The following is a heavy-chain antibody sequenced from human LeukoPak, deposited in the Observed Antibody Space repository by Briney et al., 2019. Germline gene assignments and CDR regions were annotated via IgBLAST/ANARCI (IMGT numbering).Heavy chain of an antibody. V-gene: IGHV4-61*02. J-gene: IGHJ4*02. CDR1: GGSISSGAYY. CDR3: ARDVYDFWSGYYD. CDR2: IYTSGST. Sequence: SQTLSLTCTVSGGSISSGAYYYHWIRQPAGKGLEWIGRIYTSGSTNYNPSLKSRLTISVDTSKNQFSLKLSSVTAADTAVYYCARDVYDFWSGYYDWGPGTLVTVSS. D-gene: IGHD3-3*01.